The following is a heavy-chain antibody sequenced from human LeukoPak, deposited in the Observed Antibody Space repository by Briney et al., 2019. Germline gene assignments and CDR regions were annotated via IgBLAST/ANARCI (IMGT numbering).Heavy chain of an antibody. CDR2: ISGSGGST. J-gene: IGHJ4*02. CDR1: GFTFSSYA. CDR3: AISPLYYYDSSGYYS. Sequence: GGSLRLSCAASGFTFSSYAMSWVRQAPGKGLEWVSAISGSGGSTYYADSVKGRFTISRDNSKNTLYLQMNSLRAEDTAVYYRAISPLYYYDSSGYYSWGQGTLVTVSS. D-gene: IGHD3-22*01. V-gene: IGHV3-23*01.